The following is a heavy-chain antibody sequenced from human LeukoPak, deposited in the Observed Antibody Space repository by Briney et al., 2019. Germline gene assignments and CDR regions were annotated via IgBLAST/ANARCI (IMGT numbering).Heavy chain of an antibody. CDR3: ARDPYGEGEPDY. CDR1: GYTFTSYG. D-gene: IGHD4-17*01. CDR2: ISAYNGNT. Sequence: ASVKVSCKASGYTFTSYGISWVRQAPGQGLEWMGWISAYNGNTNYAQKLQGRVTMTTDTSTSTAYMGLRSLRSDDTAVYYCARDPYGEGEPDYWGQGTLVTVSS. V-gene: IGHV1-18*04. J-gene: IGHJ4*02.